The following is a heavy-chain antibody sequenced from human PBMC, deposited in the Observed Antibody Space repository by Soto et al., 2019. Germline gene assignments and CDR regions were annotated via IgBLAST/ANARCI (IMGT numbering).Heavy chain of an antibody. CDR2: INTYNGMT. CDR1: GYTFINYH. CDR3: AKSPRGEMATD. Sequence: QVKLVQSGGEVKKPGASVTVSCNASGYTFINYHITWVRQAPGQGLEWMAWINTYNGMTDYAQRFQGRVTMTRDTSTSTAYMELRNLGSDDTAVYFCAKSPRGEMATDWGQGTLVTVSS. D-gene: IGHD5-12*01. V-gene: IGHV1-18*01. J-gene: IGHJ4*02.